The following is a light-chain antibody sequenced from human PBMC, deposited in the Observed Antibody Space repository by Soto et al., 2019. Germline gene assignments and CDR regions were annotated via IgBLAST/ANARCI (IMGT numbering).Light chain of an antibody. CDR2: GAS. Sequence: VMTQSPATLSVSPGEGATLSCRASQSVSNNLAWYQQRPGQAPRLLSSGASTRATGVPARFSGSGSGTEFTLTISSLQSEDFAVYYCQQYNKWPLITVGQGTRLEI. CDR1: QSVSNN. J-gene: IGKJ5*01. CDR3: QQYNKWPLIT. V-gene: IGKV3-15*01.